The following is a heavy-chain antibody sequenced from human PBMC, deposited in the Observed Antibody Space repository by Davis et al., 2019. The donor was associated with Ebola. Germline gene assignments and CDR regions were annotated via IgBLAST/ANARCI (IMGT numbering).Heavy chain of an antibody. J-gene: IGHJ4*02. CDR3: ARLPDSSGQPGLDY. V-gene: IGHV4-59*08. CDR2: IYNSGST. Sequence: MPSETLSLTCTVSGGSISGTYYWNWIRQPPGKGLEWIGYIYNSGSTTYNPSLKSRVTISQDTSKNHFSLKLSSVTAADTAVYYCARLPDSSGQPGLDYWGQGTLVTVSS. CDR1: GGSISGTYY. D-gene: IGHD3-22*01.